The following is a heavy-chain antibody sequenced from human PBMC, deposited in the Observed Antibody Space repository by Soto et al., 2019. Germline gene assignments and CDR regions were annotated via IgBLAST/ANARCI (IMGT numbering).Heavy chain of an antibody. J-gene: IGHJ3*02. D-gene: IGHD6-19*01. CDR1: GFTVSSNY. Sequence: ESGGGLVQPGGSLRLSCAASGFTVSSNYMSWVRQAPGTGLEWVSVIYSGGSTYYADSVKGRFTISRDNSKNTLYLQMNSLRAEDTAVYYCAREYSSGWYDAHAFDIWGQGTMVTVSS. V-gene: IGHV3-66*01. CDR2: IYSGGST. CDR3: AREYSSGWYDAHAFDI.